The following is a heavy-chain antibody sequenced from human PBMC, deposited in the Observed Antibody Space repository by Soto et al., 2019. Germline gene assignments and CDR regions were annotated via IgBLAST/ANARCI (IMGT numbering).Heavy chain of an antibody. V-gene: IGHV3-30*18. J-gene: IGHJ4*02. CDR1: GFTFNTYG. CDR2: ISFDGKIK. CDR3: AKVSERSMITFGGVIAY. D-gene: IGHD3-16*02. Sequence: QVQLVESGGGVVQPGRSLRLSCAASGFTFNTYGMHWVRQAPGKGLEWVAVISFDGKIKYYADSVKGRFTISRDNSKNTLYLQMDSLRAEDTAVYYCAKVSERSMITFGGVIAYWGQGTLVTVSS.